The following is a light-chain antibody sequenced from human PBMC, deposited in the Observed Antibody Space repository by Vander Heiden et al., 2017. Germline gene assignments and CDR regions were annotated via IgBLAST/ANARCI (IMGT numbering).Light chain of an antibody. J-gene: IGKJ5*01. CDR2: SAS. V-gene: IGKV1-39*01. CDR3: QQSYSTPIT. Sequence: DSQMTQSPSSLSASVGDRVTITCRASQSITYFLNWYQQKPGKAPKLFIYSASSLQTGVPSRFSGSGSGTDFTLTINSLQPEDFATYHCQQSYSTPITFGQGTRLEIK. CDR1: QSITYF.